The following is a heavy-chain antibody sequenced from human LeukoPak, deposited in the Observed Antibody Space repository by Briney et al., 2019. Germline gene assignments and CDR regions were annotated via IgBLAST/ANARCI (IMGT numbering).Heavy chain of an antibody. V-gene: IGHV1-8*03. CDR1: GYTFTSYD. J-gene: IGHJ4*02. Sequence: ASVKVSCKASGYTFTSYDINWVRQATGQGLEWMGWMNPNSGNTGYAQKFQGRVTITRNTSISTAYMELSSLRSEDTAVYYCARGHYDFWSGYYEKRNFDYWGQGTLVTVSS. D-gene: IGHD3-3*01. CDR3: ARGHYDFWSGYYEKRNFDY. CDR2: MNPNSGNT.